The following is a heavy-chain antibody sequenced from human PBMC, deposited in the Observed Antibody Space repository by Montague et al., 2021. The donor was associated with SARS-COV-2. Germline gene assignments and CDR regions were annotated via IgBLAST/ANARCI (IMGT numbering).Heavy chain of an antibody. Sequence: SETLSLTCTVSGGSIRSHLWSWIRQPPGKGLEWIGYFDHAGTKKYNPSLKTRVTISGDTSKNQFSLRLTSVTTADTAIYYCVRSGGVPMVWGQGSLVTVSS. J-gene: IGHJ4*02. CDR2: FDHAGTK. V-gene: IGHV4-59*11. CDR3: VRSGGVPMV. CDR1: GGSIRSHL. D-gene: IGHD3-10*01.